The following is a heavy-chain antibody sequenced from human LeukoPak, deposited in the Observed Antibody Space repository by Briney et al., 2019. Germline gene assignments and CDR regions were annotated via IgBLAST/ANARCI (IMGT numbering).Heavy chain of an antibody. V-gene: IGHV4-30-4*08. CDR2: IYYSGST. D-gene: IGHD6-13*01. J-gene: IGHJ4*02. CDR3: ARVTSSSWDPFFDY. Sequence: SETLSLTCTVSGGSISSGDYYWSWIRQPPGKGLEWIGYIYYSGSTYYNPSLKSRVTISVDTSKNQFSLKLSSVTAADTAAYYCARVTSSSWDPFFDYWGQGTLVTVSS. CDR1: GGSISSGDYY.